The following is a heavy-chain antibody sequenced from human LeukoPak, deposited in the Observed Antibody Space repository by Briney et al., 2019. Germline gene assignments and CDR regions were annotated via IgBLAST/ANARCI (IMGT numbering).Heavy chain of an antibody. CDR1: GYTFISYG. D-gene: IGHD2-2*01. CDR2: ISAYNGNT. J-gene: IGHJ6*03. V-gene: IGHV1-18*01. CDR3: ARERAGIVVVPAAAPGYMDV. Sequence: ASVKVSCKASGYTFISYGITWVRQAPGRGLEWMGWISAYNGNTNYAQKLQGRVTMTTDTSTSTAYMELRSLRSDDTAVYYCARERAGIVVVPAAAPGYMDVWGKGTAVTVSS.